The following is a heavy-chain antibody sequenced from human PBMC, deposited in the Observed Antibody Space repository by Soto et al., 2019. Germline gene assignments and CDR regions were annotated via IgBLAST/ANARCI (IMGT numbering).Heavy chain of an antibody. Sequence: QVQLQESGPGLVKPSETLSLTCTVSGGSISSYYWSWIRQPPGKGLEWIGYIYYSGSTNYNPSLKSRVTISVDTSKNQFSLKLSSVTAADTAVNYCARLPVMHDAFDIWGQGTMVTVSS. CDR2: IYYSGST. V-gene: IGHV4-59*08. J-gene: IGHJ3*02. D-gene: IGHD3-16*01. CDR3: ARLPVMHDAFDI. CDR1: GGSISSYY.